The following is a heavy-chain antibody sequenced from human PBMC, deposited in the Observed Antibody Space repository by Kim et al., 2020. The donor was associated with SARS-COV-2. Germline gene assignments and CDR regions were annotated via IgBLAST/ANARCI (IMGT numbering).Heavy chain of an antibody. D-gene: IGHD3-22*01. CDR1: GFTFSSYA. CDR2: ISGGGGST. J-gene: IGHJ4*01. CDR3: AKGVGKGYDSSGYYFYY. V-gene: IGHV3-23*01. Sequence: GGSLRLSCAASGFTFSSYAMSWVRQAPGKGLEWVSAISGGGGSTYFADSVKGRFTISRDNSKNTLYLQMNSLRAEDTAVYYCAKGVGKGYDSSGYYFYYWGEG.